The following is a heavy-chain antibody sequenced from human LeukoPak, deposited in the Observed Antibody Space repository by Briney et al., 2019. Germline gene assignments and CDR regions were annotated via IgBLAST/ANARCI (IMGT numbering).Heavy chain of an antibody. CDR1: GGSISSYY. CDR2: ICYSGST. V-gene: IGHV4-59*01. J-gene: IGHJ6*03. CDR3: ARDRRTYGDYVYYYYMDV. D-gene: IGHD4-17*01. Sequence: SETLSLTCTVSGGSISSYYWSWIRQPPGKGLEWIGYICYSGSTNYNPSLKSRVTISVDTSKNQFSLKLSSVTAADTAVYYCARDRRTYGDYVYYYYMDVWGKGTTVTVSS.